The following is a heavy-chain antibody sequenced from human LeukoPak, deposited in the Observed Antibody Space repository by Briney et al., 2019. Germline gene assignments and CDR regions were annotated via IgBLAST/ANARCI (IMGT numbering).Heavy chain of an antibody. V-gene: IGHV4-34*01. Sequence: SETLSLTCAVYGESLSKYYWTWIRQSPGKGLEWIGVINHRGSTNLNPSLKSRVPLSVATSKHQFSLKLTSVTAADAAVYYCASSVGSTDYWGKGTLVSVSS. CDR2: INHRGST. J-gene: IGHJ4*02. D-gene: IGHD1-26*01. CDR3: ASSVGSTDY. CDR1: GESLSKYY.